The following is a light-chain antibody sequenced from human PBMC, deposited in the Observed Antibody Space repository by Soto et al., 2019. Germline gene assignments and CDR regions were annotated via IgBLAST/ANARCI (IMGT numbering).Light chain of an antibody. CDR2: SVT. J-gene: IGLJ1*01. V-gene: IGLV2-14*03. Sequence: QSALTQPASVSGSPGQSITISCTGTSSDVGYYNYVCWYQQHPGKAPKLMIYSVTNRPSGVSDRFSGSKSGNTASLTISGLQAEDEADYYCSSYTSGSTYVFGTGTKVTVL. CDR3: SSYTSGSTYV. CDR1: SSDVGYYNY.